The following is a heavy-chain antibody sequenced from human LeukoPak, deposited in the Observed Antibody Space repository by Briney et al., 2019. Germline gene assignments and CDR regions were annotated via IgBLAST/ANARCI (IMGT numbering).Heavy chain of an antibody. V-gene: IGHV3-30*04. Sequence: GGSLRLSCAASGFTFSSYAMHWVRQAPGKGLEWVAGISYDGSNKYYADSVKGRFTISRDNSKNTLYLQLNSLRTEDAAVYHCARVGSSGPSYYYYYYFMDVWGKGTTVIISS. J-gene: IGHJ6*03. CDR1: GFTFSSYA. CDR3: ARVGSSGPSYYYYYYFMDV. CDR2: ISYDGSNK. D-gene: IGHD6-19*01.